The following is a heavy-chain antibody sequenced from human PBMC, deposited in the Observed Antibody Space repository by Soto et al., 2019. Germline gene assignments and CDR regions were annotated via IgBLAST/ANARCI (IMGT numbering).Heavy chain of an antibody. J-gene: IGHJ6*02. Sequence: SVKVSCKASGGTFSNYAISWVRQAPGQGLEWMGGIIPIFGTANYAQKFQGRVTITADESTSTAYMELSSLRSEDTAVYYCARVRRVVRGADYYYYGMDVWGQGTTVTVSS. CDR1: GGTFSNYA. D-gene: IGHD3-10*01. CDR3: ARVRRVVRGADYYYYGMDV. CDR2: IIPIFGTA. V-gene: IGHV1-69*13.